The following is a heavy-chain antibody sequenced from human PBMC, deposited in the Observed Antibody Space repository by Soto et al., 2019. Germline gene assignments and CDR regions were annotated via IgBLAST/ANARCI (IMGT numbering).Heavy chain of an antibody. Sequence: RAVKRKCVASGCSFSIYAMNWVRQAPGKGLEWVAVISYDGSITYYADSVKGRFTISRDNSKNTLYLQMNSLRAEDTAVYYCTKANRYCSGANCFNFDYWGLGTLVTVSS. J-gene: IGHJ4*02. V-gene: IGHV3-30-3*02. CDR1: GCSFSIYA. D-gene: IGHD2-15*01. CDR2: ISYDGSIT. CDR3: TKANRYCSGANCFNFDY.